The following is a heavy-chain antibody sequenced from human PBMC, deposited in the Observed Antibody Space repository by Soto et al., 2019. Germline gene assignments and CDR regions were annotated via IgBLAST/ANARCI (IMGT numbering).Heavy chain of an antibody. J-gene: IGHJ6*03. CDR3: ARGDYGARRSRYYYYYMHV. V-gene: IGHV1-46*03. Sequence: ASVKVSCKASGYTFTSYYMHWVRQAPGQGLEWMGIINPSGGSTSYAQKFQGRVTMTRDTSTSTVYMELSSLRSEDTAVYYCARGDYGARRSRYYYYYMHVWGKGTTVTVSS. D-gene: IGHD4-17*01. CDR2: INPSGGST. CDR1: GYTFTSYY.